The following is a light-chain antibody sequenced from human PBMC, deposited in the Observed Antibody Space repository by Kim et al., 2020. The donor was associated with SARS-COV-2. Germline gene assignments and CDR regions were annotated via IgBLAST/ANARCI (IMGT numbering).Light chain of an antibody. CDR2: NNS. V-gene: IGLV1-44*01. CDR3: AGWDDSLNAWV. J-gene: IGLJ3*02. Sequence: QSVLTQPPSASGTPGQRVTVSCSGSNSNIGSNTVHWYQHLPGTAPKLVIYNNSQRPSGVPDRFSGSKSGTSASLAISGLQSEDEADYYCAGWDDSLNAWVFGGGTQLTVL. CDR1: NSNIGSNT.